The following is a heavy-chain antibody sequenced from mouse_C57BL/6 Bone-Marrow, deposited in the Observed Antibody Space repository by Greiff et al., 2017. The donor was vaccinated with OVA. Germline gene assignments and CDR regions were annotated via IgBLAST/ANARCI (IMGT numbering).Heavy chain of an antibody. J-gene: IGHJ3*01. Sequence: LVESGAELVRPGTSVQVSCKASGYAFTNYLIEFVKQRPGQGLEWIGVLNPGSGGTNYNEKFKGKATLTADKSSSTAYMQLSSLTSEDSAVYFCERGGTYWGQGTLVTVSA. V-gene: IGHV1-54*01. CDR3: ERGGTY. CDR2: LNPGSGGT. CDR1: GYAFTNYL.